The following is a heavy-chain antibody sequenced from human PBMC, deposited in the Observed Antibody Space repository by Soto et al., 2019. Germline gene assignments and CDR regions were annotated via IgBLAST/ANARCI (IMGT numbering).Heavy chain of an antibody. D-gene: IGHD1-26*01. CDR1: GTSISSSNW. CDR3: ARREIQGPIDY. Sequence: PSETLSLTCVVSGTSISSSNWWGWIRQPPGKGLEWIGYIYYSGTTYYNPSLKSRVTMSVDTSKNQFSLKLTSVTAVDTAVYYCARREIQGPIDYWGQGTLVTVSS. CDR2: IYYSGTT. V-gene: IGHV4-28*01. J-gene: IGHJ4*02.